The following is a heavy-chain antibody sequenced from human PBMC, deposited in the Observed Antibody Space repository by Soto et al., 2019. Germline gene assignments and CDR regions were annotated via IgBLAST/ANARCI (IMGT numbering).Heavy chain of an antibody. D-gene: IGHD3-3*01. V-gene: IGHV1-18*04. J-gene: IGHJ6*02. Sequence: ASVNVSCQASGYTFTSYGISWVRQAPGQGPEWMGWISAYNGNTNYAHKLQGRGTMTTHRSTSTAYMGLRSLRSEDTAVYYCAREGSDFWSGYRPYYYYYYGMDVWGQGTTVTVSS. CDR3: AREGSDFWSGYRPYYYYYYGMDV. CDR1: GYTFTSYG. CDR2: ISAYNGNT.